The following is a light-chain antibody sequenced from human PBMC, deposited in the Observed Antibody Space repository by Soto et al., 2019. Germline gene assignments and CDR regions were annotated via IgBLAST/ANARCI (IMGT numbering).Light chain of an antibody. CDR2: EVS. J-gene: IGLJ2*01. Sequence: QSVLTQPPSASGSLGQSVTISCTGTSSDVGGYKYVSWYQQHPGKAPKLMIYEVSKRPSGVPDRLSGSKSSNTASLTVSGLQAEDEADYYCSSYAGSNNWVFGGGTKLTVL. CDR3: SSYAGSNNWV. CDR1: SSDVGGYKY. V-gene: IGLV2-8*01.